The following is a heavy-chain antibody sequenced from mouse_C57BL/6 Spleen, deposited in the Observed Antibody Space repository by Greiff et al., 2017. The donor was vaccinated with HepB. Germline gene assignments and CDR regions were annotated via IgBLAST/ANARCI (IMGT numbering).Heavy chain of an antibody. CDR3: AREESVIVDV. D-gene: IGHD2-12*01. V-gene: IGHV1-80*01. CDR2: IYPGDGDT. J-gene: IGHJ1*03. CDR1: GYAFSSYW. Sequence: LQESGAELVKPGASVKISCKASGYAFSSYWMNWVKQRPGKGLEWIGQIYPGDGDTNYNGKFKGKATLTADKSSSTAYMQLSSLTSEDSAVYFCAREESVIVDVWGTGTTVTVSS.